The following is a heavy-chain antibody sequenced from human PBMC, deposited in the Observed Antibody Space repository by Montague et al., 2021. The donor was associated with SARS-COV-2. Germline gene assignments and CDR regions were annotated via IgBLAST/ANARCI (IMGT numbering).Heavy chain of an antibody. CDR3: ARRRSQDIVVVPAAPPVFHDYYYMDV. Sequence: SETLSLTCTVSSGSISSSSYYWGWIRQPTGKGLEWIGSIYYSGSTYYNPSLKSRVTLSVDTYKNLFSLKLSSVTAADTAVYYCARRRSQDIVVVPAAPPVFHDYYYMDVWGKGTPVTVSS. CDR2: IYYSGST. J-gene: IGHJ6*03. V-gene: IGHV4-39*01. CDR1: SGSISSSSYY. D-gene: IGHD2-2*01.